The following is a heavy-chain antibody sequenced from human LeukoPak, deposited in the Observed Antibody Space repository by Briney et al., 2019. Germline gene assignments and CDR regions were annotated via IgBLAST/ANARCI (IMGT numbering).Heavy chain of an antibody. CDR3: ARGYSSGWYLDY. Sequence: GGSLRLSCAASGFTFSSYGMHWVRQAPGKGLEWVAFIRYDGSNKYYADSVKGRFTISRDNAKNSLYLQMNSLRAEDTAVYYCARGYSSGWYLDYWGQGTLVTVSS. V-gene: IGHV3-30*02. J-gene: IGHJ4*02. CDR1: GFTFSSYG. D-gene: IGHD6-19*01. CDR2: IRYDGSNK.